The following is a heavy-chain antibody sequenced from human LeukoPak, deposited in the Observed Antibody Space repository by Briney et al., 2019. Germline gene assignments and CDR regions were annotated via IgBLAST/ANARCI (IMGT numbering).Heavy chain of an antibody. D-gene: IGHD3-22*01. J-gene: IGHJ4*02. CDR3: AKDMIVLGFASDFDY. Sequence: PGGSLRLSCAASGLTFSSYAMSWVRQAPGKGLEWVSTIRNSGGRTYYADSVKGRFTISRDDSKNTLYLQMNSLRAEDTAIYYCAKDMIVLGFASDFDYWGQGTLVTVSS. V-gene: IGHV3-23*01. CDR2: IRNSGGRT. CDR1: GLTFSSYA.